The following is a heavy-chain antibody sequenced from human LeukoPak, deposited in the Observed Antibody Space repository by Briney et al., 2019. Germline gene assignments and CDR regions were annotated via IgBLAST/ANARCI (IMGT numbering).Heavy chain of an antibody. V-gene: IGHV3-74*01. CDR1: GITFNNYW. CDR3: ARGGYSSGLDY. J-gene: IGHJ4*02. CDR2: VDTDGSGI. Sequence: GGSLRLSCEASGITFNNYWLHWVRQAPGKGLVWVSRVDTDGSGIIYADSVKGRFTVSRDNAKNTLYLQMISLRAEDTAVYYCARGGYSSGLDYWGQGILVTVSS. D-gene: IGHD6-19*01.